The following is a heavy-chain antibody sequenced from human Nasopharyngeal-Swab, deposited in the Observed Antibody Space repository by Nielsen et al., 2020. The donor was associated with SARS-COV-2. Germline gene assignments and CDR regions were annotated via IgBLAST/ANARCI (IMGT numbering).Heavy chain of an antibody. CDR1: GYTFTNYG. V-gene: IGHV1-3*01. J-gene: IGHJ6*03. CDR2: INPGTVNT. CDR3: ARAPGVDYYYYMDV. Sequence: ASVKVSCKVSGYTFTNYGIHWVRQAPGQRLEWMGWINPGTVNTKYSQKFQGRVTISRDTSASTAYMELSSLRSEDTAVYYCARAPGVDYYYYMDVWGNGTTVTASS.